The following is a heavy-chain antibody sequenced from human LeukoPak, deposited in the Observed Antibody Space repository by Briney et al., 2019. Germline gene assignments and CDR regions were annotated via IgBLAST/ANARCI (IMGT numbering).Heavy chain of an antibody. J-gene: IGHJ4*02. V-gene: IGHV4-34*01. Sequence: PSETLSLTCAVYGGSFSGYYWSWIRQPPGKGLEWIGEINHSGSTNYNPSLKSRVTISVDTSKNQFSLKLSSVTAADTAVYYCARDQSPYYYDSSGFYFWGQGTLVTVSS. CDR1: GGSFSGYY. D-gene: IGHD3-22*01. CDR2: INHSGST. CDR3: ARDQSPYYYDSSGFYF.